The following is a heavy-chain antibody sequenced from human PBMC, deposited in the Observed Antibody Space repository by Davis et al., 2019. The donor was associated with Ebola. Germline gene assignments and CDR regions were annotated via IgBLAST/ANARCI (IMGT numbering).Heavy chain of an antibody. D-gene: IGHD2-2*01. CDR3: ATGRVPAAMLGLDY. Sequence: GESLKISCEGSGFIFSSHNMNWVRQVPGKGLEWVSSISSSNYVYYADSVKGRFTISRDNAKNSLYLQMDTLRADDTAVYYYATGRVPAAMLGLDYWGQGTLVTVSS. V-gene: IGHV3-21*01. CDR1: GFIFSSHN. J-gene: IGHJ4*02. CDR2: ISSSNYV.